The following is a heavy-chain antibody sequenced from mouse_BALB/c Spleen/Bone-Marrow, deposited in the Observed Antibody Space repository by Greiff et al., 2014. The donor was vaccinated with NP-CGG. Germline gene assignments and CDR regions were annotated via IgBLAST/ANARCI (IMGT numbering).Heavy chain of an antibody. Sequence: QVQLKESGAELARPGASVKLSCKASGYNFTTHWMQWVKKRPGQGLEWIGAIYPGDGDTRYTQKFKGKATLTADKSSSTAYMQLSDLASEDSAVYYCARGDYGYHWYFDVWGAGTTVTVSS. CDR3: ARGDYGYHWYFDV. CDR2: IYPGDGDT. V-gene: IGHV1-87*01. CDR1: GYNFTTHW. J-gene: IGHJ1*01. D-gene: IGHD1-2*01.